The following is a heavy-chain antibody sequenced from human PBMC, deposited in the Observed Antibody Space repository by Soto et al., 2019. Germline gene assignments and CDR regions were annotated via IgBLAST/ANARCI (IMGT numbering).Heavy chain of an antibody. V-gene: IGHV1-69*06. CDR2: ILPMFGAV. CDR3: ARPKRSGYDRGDSYYHTMDV. J-gene: IGHJ6*02. D-gene: IGHD3-3*01. CDR1: GGTSSNFV. Sequence: QVQLVQSGTEVKKSGSSVKVSCRDSGGTSSNFVITWVRQVPGQGLEWLGGILPMFGAVKYAQKFQDRLIITADRSTQTAAMELGSLRSEDTAVYYCARPKRSGYDRGDSYYHTMDVWGHGTTVTVS.